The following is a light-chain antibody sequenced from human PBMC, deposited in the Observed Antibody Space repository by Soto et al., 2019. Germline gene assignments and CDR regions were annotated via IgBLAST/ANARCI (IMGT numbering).Light chain of an antibody. Sequence: EIVMPQSTGTVSLSPGERSTLSCRDSQSVSSSYLAWYQQKPGQAPRLLIYDAFNRATGIPARFSGSGSGTDFTLTISRLEPEDFAVYYCQQRSNWPPGITFGQGTLLEIK. V-gene: IGKV3D-20*02. CDR1: QSVSSSY. CDR2: DAF. J-gene: IGKJ5*01. CDR3: QQRSNWPPGIT.